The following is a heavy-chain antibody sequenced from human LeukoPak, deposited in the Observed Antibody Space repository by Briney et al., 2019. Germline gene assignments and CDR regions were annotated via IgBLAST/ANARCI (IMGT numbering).Heavy chain of an antibody. CDR2: IYYSGST. CDR3: ARLFCIITSCPLAV. J-gene: IGHJ6*04. Sequence: PSETLSLTCTVSGGSISSYYWSWIRQPPGKGLEWIGYIYYSGSTNYNPSLKSRVTISVDTSKNQFSLKLSSVTAADTAVYYCARLFCIITSCPLAVGGKGPTVPVPP. CDR1: GGSISSYY. V-gene: IGHV4-59*01. D-gene: IGHD2-2*01.